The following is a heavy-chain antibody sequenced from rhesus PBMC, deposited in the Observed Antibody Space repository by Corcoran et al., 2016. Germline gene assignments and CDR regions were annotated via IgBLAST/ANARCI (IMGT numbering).Heavy chain of an antibody. D-gene: IGHD4-29*01. Sequence: QVQLQESGPGLVKPSETLSLTCAVSGCSISSGYYYWSWIRQPPGKGLEWIGYITYSGSTSYNPSLKSRVTISRDTSKNQFSLKLSSVTAADTAVYYCARLTVADANSLDVWGRGVLVTVSS. CDR1: GCSISSGYYY. V-gene: IGHV4-122*02. CDR2: ITYSGST. CDR3: ARLTVADANSLDV. J-gene: IGHJ5-2*02.